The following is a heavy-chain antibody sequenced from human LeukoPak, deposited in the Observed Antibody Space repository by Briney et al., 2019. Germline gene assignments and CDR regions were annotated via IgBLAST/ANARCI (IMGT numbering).Heavy chain of an antibody. J-gene: IGHJ6*03. CDR2: ISAYNGNT. V-gene: IGHV1-18*01. CDR3: ARVDKDYYYYYMDV. D-gene: IGHD3-9*01. Sequence: GASVKVSCKASGYTFTSYDISWVRQAPGQGLEWMGWISAYNGNTNYAQKLQGRVTMTADTSTSTAYMELRSLRSDDTAVYYCARVDKDYYYYYMDVWGKGTTVTISS. CDR1: GYTFTSYD.